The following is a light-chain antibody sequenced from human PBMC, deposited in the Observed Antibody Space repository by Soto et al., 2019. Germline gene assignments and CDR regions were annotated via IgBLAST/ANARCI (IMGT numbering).Light chain of an antibody. J-gene: IGKJ5*01. CDR2: GAS. CDR3: QQLNSYPIT. CDR1: QSVSSN. Sequence: EIVMTQSPATLSVSPGERATLSCRASQSVSSNLAWYQQKPGQAPGLLIYGASTRATGIPARFSGSGSGTEFTLTISSLQSEDFAVYYCQQLNSYPITFGQGARLEIK. V-gene: IGKV3-15*01.